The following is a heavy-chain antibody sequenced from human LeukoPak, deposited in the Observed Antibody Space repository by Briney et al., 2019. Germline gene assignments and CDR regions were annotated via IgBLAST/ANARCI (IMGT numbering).Heavy chain of an antibody. J-gene: IGHJ4*02. CDR3: GRGPGEATIKE. Sequence: SETLSLTCSVSGGSISSHYWSWIRQTPGKGLECIGNIYYSGSTNYNPSLKSRVTISIDTAKNQFSLKLNSVTAADTAVYYCGRGPGEATIKEWGQGTLVTVSS. CDR2: IYYSGST. CDR1: GGSISSHY. D-gene: IGHD5-12*01. V-gene: IGHV4-59*11.